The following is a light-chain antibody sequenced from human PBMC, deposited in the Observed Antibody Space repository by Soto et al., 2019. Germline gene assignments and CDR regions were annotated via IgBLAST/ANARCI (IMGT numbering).Light chain of an antibody. V-gene: IGLV1-44*01. CDR1: SSNVGINS. Sequence: QAVLTQPPSTSGTPGQRGTISCSGSSSNVGINSVNWYQQFPGAAPRLLIYTNDQRPSGVPGRFSGSKSGTSASLALSGLQSEDEADYYCAAWDDSLYGLQFGGGTKLHVL. CDR3: AAWDDSLYGLQ. CDR2: TND. J-gene: IGLJ2*01.